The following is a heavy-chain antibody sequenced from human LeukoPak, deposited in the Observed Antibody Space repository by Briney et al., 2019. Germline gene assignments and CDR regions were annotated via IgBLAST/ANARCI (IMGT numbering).Heavy chain of an antibody. CDR1: GFTFSSYS. D-gene: IGHD3-3*01. J-gene: IGHJ6*03. Sequence: GGSLRLSCAASGFTFSSYSMNWVRQAPGKGLEWVSYISNSSITIYYADSVKVRFTMSRDTAKDTLYLQMNSLRDEATAVYYCVRASDSWSGDYRGKYYYFMDVWGKGTTVTVS. CDR2: ISNSSITI. CDR3: VRASDSWSGDYRGKYYYFMDV. V-gene: IGHV3-48*02.